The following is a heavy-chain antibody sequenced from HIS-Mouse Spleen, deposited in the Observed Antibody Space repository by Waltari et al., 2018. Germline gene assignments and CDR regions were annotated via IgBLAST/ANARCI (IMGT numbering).Heavy chain of an antibody. CDR1: GGSISSSSYY. CDR3: AREIPYSSSWYDWYFDL. V-gene: IGHV4-39*07. J-gene: IGHJ2*01. Sequence: QLQLQESGPGLVKPSETLSLTCTVSGGSISSSSYYWGWIRQPPGKGLWWIGGIDYSGGACYTPSLKSRVTISVDTSKNQFSLKLSSVTAADTAVYYCAREIPYSSSWYDWYFDLCGRGTLVTVSS. CDR2: IDYSGGA. D-gene: IGHD6-13*01.